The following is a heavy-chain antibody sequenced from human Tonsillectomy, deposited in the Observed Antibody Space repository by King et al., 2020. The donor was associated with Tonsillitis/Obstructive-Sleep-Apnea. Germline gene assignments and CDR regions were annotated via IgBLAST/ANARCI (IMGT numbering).Heavy chain of an antibody. CDR3: AKDFIVVVPPASYGMDA. J-gene: IGHJ6*02. CDR2: ISGSGGST. V-gene: IGHV3-23*04. CDR1: GFTFSSYA. D-gene: IGHD2-2*01. Sequence: VQLVESGGGLVQPGGSLRLSCAASGFTFSSYAMSWVRQAPGKGLEWVSAISGSGGSTYYADSVKGRFTISRDNSKNTLYLQMNSLRAEDTAVYYCAKDFIVVVPPASYGMDAWGQGTTVTVSS.